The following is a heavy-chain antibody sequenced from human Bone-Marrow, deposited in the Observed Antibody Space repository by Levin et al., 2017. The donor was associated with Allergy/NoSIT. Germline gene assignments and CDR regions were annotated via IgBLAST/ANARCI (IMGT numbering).Heavy chain of an antibody. D-gene: IGHD5-24*01. J-gene: IGHJ6*02. V-gene: IGHV1-69*04. Sequence: MTGGSLRLSCKASGGSFDDYAVSWVRQAPGQGLEWLGSFNPIFGVAMYAETLQGRLTIIADKTTTTTYMDLRSLNLDDTAVYYCASRFIYNSAPYSSGLDVWGQGTTVTVSS. CDR3: ASRFIYNSAPYSSGLDV. CDR1: GGSFDDYA. CDR2: FNPIFGVA.